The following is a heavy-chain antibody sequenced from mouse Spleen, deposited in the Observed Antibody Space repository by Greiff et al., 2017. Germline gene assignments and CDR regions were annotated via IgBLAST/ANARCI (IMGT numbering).Heavy chain of an antibody. CDR1: GYTFTSYD. Sequence: QVQLKQSGLELVKPGASVKLSCKASGYTFTSYDINWVKQRPGQGLEWIGWIYPRDGSTKYNEKFKGKATLTVDTSSSTAYMELHSLTSEDSAVYFCAKVYGNYLDYWGQGTTLTVSS. D-gene: IGHD2-1*01. CDR2: IYPRDGST. J-gene: IGHJ2*01. CDR3: AKVYGNYLDY. V-gene: IGHV1-85*01.